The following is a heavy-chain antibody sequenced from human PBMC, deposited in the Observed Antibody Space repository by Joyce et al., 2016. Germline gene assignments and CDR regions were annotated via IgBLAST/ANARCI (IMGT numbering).Heavy chain of an antibody. CDR3: AGEVFPMTSPSFSYSSYGLSV. V-gene: IGHV3-30*04. J-gene: IGHJ6*02. Sequence: QVLLVESGGGVVQPGRSLRLSCAASGFTFGSYSMYWVRQAPCRGLDWVAFISDDPIHKYYSDSVEGRFSISRDNSQNTLFLHMDSLRTEDTAVYYCAGEVFPMTSPSFSYSSYGLSVWGPGTTVTVSS. CDR2: ISDDPIHK. D-gene: IGHD5-18*01. CDR1: GFTFGSYS.